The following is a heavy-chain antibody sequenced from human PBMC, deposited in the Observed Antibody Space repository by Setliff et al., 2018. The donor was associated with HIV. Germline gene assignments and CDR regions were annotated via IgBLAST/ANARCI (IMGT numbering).Heavy chain of an antibody. CDR2: IYYSGRT. V-gene: IGHV4-59*01. J-gene: IGHJ5*02. CDR3: ARRTYGSGRSDP. CDR1: GGSISSSY. Sequence: KPSETLSLTCTVSGGSISSSYWSWIRQPPGKGLEWIGYIYYSGRTNYNPSLKSRVTISVDTSKNQFSLKLSSVTAADTAVYYCARRTYGSGRSDPWGQGTPVTVSS. D-gene: IGHD6-19*01.